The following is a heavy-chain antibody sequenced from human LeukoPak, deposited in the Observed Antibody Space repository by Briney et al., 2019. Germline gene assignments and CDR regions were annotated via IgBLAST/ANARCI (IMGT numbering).Heavy chain of an antibody. Sequence: SETLSLTCSVSGASIYRSTYYWGWSRQPPGKGLEWIGSVYYSGSTYYNSALKSRVSISVDTSRNQFSLKLYSVTAADTSVYFCARIAAPGLAWGQGTLVTVSS. CDR1: GASIYRSTYY. CDR2: VYYSGST. J-gene: IGHJ5*02. CDR3: ARIAAPGLA. D-gene: IGHD6-25*01. V-gene: IGHV4-39*01.